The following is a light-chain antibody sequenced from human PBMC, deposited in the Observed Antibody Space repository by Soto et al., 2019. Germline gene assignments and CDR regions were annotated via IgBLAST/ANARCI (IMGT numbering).Light chain of an antibody. Sequence: TGMTQSPATLSVSPGDRATLSCGASQSVGTTLAWYQQKPGQAPRLLIYGASTRATGIPARFSGSGSGTEFTLTISSLQSGDFAVYYCQQYADWPRTFGQGTKVDIK. CDR3: QQYADWPRT. CDR2: GAS. CDR1: QSVGTT. V-gene: IGKV3-15*01. J-gene: IGKJ1*01.